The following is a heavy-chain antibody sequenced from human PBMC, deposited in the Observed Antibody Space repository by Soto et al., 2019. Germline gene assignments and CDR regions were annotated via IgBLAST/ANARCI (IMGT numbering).Heavy chain of an antibody. J-gene: IGHJ2*01. CDR2: IWYDGSKR. V-gene: IGHV3-33*01. CDR1: GFTFSSYG. CDR3: ARLRSWYFDL. Sequence: QVQLVESGGGVVQPGRSLRLSCAASGFTFSSYGMHCVRQAPGKGLEWVAVIWYDGSKRYYADSVKGRFTISRDNSKNTLYVQMNSLRAEDTAVYYCARLRSWYFDLWGRGTLVTVSS.